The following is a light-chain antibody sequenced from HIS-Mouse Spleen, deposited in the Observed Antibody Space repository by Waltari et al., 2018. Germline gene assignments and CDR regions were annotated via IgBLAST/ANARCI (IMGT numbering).Light chain of an antibody. CDR3: QQYGSSHWT. V-gene: IGKV3-20*01. CDR2: GAS. Sequence: EIVLTQSPGTLSLSPGERATLSCRASQRVSSSYLAWYQQKPGQAPRLLIYGASSRATGIPDRFSGSGSGTDFTLTISRLEPEDFAVYYCQQYGSSHWTFGQGTKVEIK. J-gene: IGKJ1*01. CDR1: QRVSSSY.